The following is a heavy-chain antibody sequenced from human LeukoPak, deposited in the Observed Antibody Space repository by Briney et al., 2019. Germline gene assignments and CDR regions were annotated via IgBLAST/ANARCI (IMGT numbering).Heavy chain of an antibody. CDR1: GFTFSSYE. CDR3: ARDVAGYSSGWYPRNAFDI. D-gene: IGHD6-19*01. J-gene: IGHJ3*02. Sequence: PGGSLRLSCAASGFTFSSYEMNWVRQAPGKGLEWVSYISSSGSTIYYADSVEGRFTISRDNAKNSLYLQMNSLRAEDTAVYYCARDVAGYSSGWYPRNAFDIWGQGTMVTVSS. CDR2: ISSSGSTI. V-gene: IGHV3-48*03.